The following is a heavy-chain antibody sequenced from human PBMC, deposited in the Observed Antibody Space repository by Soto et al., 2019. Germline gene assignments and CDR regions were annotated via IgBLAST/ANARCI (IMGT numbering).Heavy chain of an antibody. J-gene: IGHJ4*02. Sequence: QVQLVESGGGVVQPGRSLRLSCAASGFTFSSYGMHWVRQAPGKGLEWVAVISYDGSNKYYAESVKGRFTISRDNSKNTLYLQMNSLRAEDTAVYYCNPADLDYWGQGTLVTVSS. CDR1: GFTFSSYG. V-gene: IGHV3-30*03. CDR2: ISYDGSNK. CDR3: NPADLDY.